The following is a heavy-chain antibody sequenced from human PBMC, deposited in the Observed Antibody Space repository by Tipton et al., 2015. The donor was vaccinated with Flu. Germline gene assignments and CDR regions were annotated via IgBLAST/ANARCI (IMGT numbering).Heavy chain of an antibody. CDR1: GGSINSHY. J-gene: IGHJ5*02. Sequence: TLSLTCNVSGGSINSHYWSWIRLSAGKGLEWIGRIYTSGSTNYNPSLKSRVTISLDTSKNQFSLKLNSVTAADTAVYYCARMVVGTTNWFDPWGQGTLVTVSS. CDR3: ARMVVGTTNWFDP. V-gene: IGHV4-4*07. D-gene: IGHD1/OR15-1a*01. CDR2: IYTSGST.